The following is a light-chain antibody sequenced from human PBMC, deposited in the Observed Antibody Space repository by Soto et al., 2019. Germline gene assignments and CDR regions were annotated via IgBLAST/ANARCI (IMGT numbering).Light chain of an antibody. CDR3: GSFTTSRIWV. CDR1: SSDFGDDKY. V-gene: IGLV2-14*01. J-gene: IGLJ3*02. Sequence: QSALTQPASVSGSPGQSITVSCTRSSSDFGDDKYVSWYQQQPGKGPNLLIYGVNSRPSGISNRFSGSKSGNTASLTISGLQVEDEAEYFCGSFTTSRIWVFGGGTKLTV. CDR2: GVN.